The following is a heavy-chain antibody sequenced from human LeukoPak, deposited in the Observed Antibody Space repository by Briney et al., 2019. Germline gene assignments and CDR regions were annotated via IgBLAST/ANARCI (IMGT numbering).Heavy chain of an antibody. CDR3: ARGRLNYGDYRYFQH. CDR1: GGSFSGYY. D-gene: IGHD4-17*01. CDR2: INHSGST. Sequence: SETLSLTCAVYGGSFSGYYWSWIRQPPGKGLEWIEEINHSGSTNYNPSLKSRVTISVDTSKNQFSLKLSSVTAADTAVYYCARGRLNYGDYRYFQHWGQGTLVTVSS. J-gene: IGHJ1*01. V-gene: IGHV4-34*01.